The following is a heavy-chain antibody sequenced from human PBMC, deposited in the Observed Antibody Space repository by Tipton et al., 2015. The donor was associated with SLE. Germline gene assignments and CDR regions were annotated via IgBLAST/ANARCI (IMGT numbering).Heavy chain of an antibody. CDR1: GGSISSYY. CDR2: IYYSGST. D-gene: IGHD6-13*01. V-gene: IGHV4-59*01. J-gene: IGHJ5*02. Sequence: TLSLTCTVSGGSISSYYWSWIRQPPGKGLEWIGYIYYSGSTNYNPSLKSRVTISVDTSKNQFSLKLSSVTAADTAVYYCARQVSSAAGTIWFDPWGQGTLVTVSS. CDR3: ARQVSSAAGTIWFDP.